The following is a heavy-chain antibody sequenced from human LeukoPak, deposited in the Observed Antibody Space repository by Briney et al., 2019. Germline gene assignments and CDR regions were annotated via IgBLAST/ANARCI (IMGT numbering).Heavy chain of an antibody. CDR1: GLTFSSYA. CDR3: ARGAYSSGWYY. D-gene: IGHD6-19*01. J-gene: IGHJ4*02. V-gene: IGHV3-23*01. CDR2: ISGDDGST. Sequence: LPGGSLRLSCAASGLTFSSYAMSWVRQAPGKGLEWVSAISGDDGSTYYADSLKGRFTISRDNSKNTLYLQMNSLRDEDTAVYYCARGAYSSGWYYWGQGTLVTVSS.